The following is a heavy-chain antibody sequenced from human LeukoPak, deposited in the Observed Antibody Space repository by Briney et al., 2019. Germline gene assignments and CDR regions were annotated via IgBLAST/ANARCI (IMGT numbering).Heavy chain of an antibody. D-gene: IGHD3-10*01. CDR1: GGSISSYY. CDR2: IFTSGST. V-gene: IGHV4-4*07. Sequence: SETLSLTCTVSGGSISSYYWSWIRQPAGKGLEWIGRIFTSGSTNYNPSLKSRVTMSVDTSKNQFSLKLSSVTAADTAVYYCARDRGVYYGSGSHANNWFDPWGQGTLVTVSS. J-gene: IGHJ5*02. CDR3: ARDRGVYYGSGSHANNWFDP.